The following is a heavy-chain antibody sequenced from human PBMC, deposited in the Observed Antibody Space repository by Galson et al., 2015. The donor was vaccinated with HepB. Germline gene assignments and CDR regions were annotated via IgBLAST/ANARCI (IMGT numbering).Heavy chain of an antibody. CDR2: ISGSGADT. CDR3: AKRGEMATNCSYYYHYIDV. Sequence: SLRLSCAASGFTFRTYAMSWVRQAPGQGLEWVSGISGSGADTYYADSVKGRFRISTDKSKNTLYLQMNSLRADDTAVYYCAKRGEMATNCSYYYHYIDVWGKGTTVTVSS. D-gene: IGHD5-24*01. J-gene: IGHJ6*03. V-gene: IGHV3-23*01. CDR1: GFTFRTYA.